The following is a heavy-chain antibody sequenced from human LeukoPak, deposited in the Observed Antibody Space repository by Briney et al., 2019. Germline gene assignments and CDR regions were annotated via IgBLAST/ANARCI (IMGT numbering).Heavy chain of an antibody. V-gene: IGHV1-69*04. CDR1: GGTFSSYA. D-gene: IGHD6-13*01. Sequence: SVKVSCKASGGTFSSYAISWVRQAPGQGLEWMGRIIPILGIANYAQKFQGRVTITADKSTSTAYMELSSLRSEDTAVYYCARDNAAAGKGYFDYWGQGTLVTVSS. CDR3: ARDNAAAGKGYFDY. J-gene: IGHJ4*02. CDR2: IIPILGIA.